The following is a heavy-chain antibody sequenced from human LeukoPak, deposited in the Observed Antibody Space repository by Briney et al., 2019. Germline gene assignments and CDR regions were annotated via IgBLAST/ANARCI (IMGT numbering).Heavy chain of an antibody. J-gene: IGHJ3*02. CDR1: GFTFSRYW. D-gene: IGHD3/OR15-3a*01. Sequence: GGSLRLSCAASGFTFSRYWMHCVGQAPGKGLLRVSRINSDGSSTYYADSVKGRFTTSRDNAKNALHLQMNSLTAEDTAVYYCVLDLFSSFAFDIWGQGTMVTVSS. V-gene: IGHV3-74*01. CDR3: VLDLFSSFAFDI. CDR2: INSDGSST.